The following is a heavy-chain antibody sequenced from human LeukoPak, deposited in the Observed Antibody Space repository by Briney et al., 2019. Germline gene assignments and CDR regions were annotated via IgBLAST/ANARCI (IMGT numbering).Heavy chain of an antibody. J-gene: IGHJ4*02. CDR3: AKANYSGSYYSDS. CDR1: GFTFSRSA. CDR2: FSASGGTT. D-gene: IGHD1-26*01. V-gene: IGHV3-23*01. Sequence: PGGSLRLSCAASGFTFSRSAMNWVRQAPGKGLEWVSSFSASGGTTYYADSVKGRFTISRDNSKNTLSVQMNSLRAEDTAVYYCAKANYSGSYYSDSWGQGTLVTVSS.